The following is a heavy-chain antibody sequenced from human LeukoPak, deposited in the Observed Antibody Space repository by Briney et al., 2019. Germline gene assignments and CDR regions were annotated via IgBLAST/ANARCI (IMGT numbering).Heavy chain of an antibody. J-gene: IGHJ4*02. D-gene: IGHD1-1*01. Sequence: GGSLRLSCVVSGFTFSSYWMSWVRQAPGKGLEWVAHIKQDGSEKYYVDSVKGRFTISRDNAKNSLYLQMNSLRAEDTAVYYCARNPRTWNVYFDYWGQGTLVTVSS. CDR2: IKQDGSEK. CDR3: ARNPRTWNVYFDY. V-gene: IGHV3-7*01. CDR1: GFTFSSYW.